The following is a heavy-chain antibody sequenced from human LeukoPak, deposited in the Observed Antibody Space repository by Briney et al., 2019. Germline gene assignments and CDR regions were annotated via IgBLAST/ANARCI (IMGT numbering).Heavy chain of an antibody. CDR1: GFTFSSYA. J-gene: IGHJ3*02. V-gene: IGHV3-23*01. CDR3: AKALGYCTNGVCFRAFDI. Sequence: GGSLRLSCAASGFTFSSYAMSWVRQAPGKGLEWVSAISGSGGSTYYAASVKGRFTISRDNSKNTLYLQMNSLRAEDTAVYYCAKALGYCTNGVCFRAFDIWGQGTMVTVSS. CDR2: ISGSGGST. D-gene: IGHD2-8*01.